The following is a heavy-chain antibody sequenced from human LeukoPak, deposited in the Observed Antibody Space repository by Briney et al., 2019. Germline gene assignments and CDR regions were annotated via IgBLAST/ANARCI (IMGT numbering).Heavy chain of an antibody. D-gene: IGHD1-26*01. CDR2: IYTSGST. CDR3: ASEAEVGATSFFDY. V-gene: IGHV4-4*07. J-gene: IGHJ4*02. Sequence: SETLSLTCTVSGGSISSYYWSWIRQPAGKGLEWIGRIYTSGSTNYNPSLKSRVTMPVDTSKNQFSLKLSSVTAADTAVYYCASEAEVGATSFFDYWGQGTLVTVSS. CDR1: GGSISSYY.